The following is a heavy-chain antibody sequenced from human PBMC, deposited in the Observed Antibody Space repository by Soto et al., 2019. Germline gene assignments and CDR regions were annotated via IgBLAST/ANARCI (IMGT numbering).Heavy chain of an antibody. J-gene: IGHJ2*01. Sequence: QVQLVQSGAEVKKPGSSVKVACQASGGTFSNYPISWVRQAPGQGLEWMGGIIPIFGTVNYAQKFQGRVKITADQSTSTAYMELSSLRFEDTAVYYCARGNNRWLPLWYFDLWGRAPWSLSPQ. CDR2: IIPIFGTV. D-gene: IGHD5-12*01. CDR3: ARGNNRWLPLWYFDL. V-gene: IGHV1-69*12. CDR1: GGTFSNYP.